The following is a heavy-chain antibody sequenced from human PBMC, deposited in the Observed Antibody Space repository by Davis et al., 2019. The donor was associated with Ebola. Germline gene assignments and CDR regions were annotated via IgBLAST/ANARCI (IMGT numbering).Heavy chain of an antibody. CDR2: IKRGDGSDI. V-gene: IGHV3-7*03. D-gene: IGHD6-6*01. CDR3: AKEDTGSSTYDF. CDR1: GFTFNSYG. Sequence: PGGSLRLSCAASGFTFNSYGMSWVRQAPGKGPEWVASIKRGDGSDIYYADSVKGRFTVSRDNSKNTLYLQMNGLRAEDTALYYCAKEDTGSSTYDFWGQGTLVTVSS. J-gene: IGHJ4*02.